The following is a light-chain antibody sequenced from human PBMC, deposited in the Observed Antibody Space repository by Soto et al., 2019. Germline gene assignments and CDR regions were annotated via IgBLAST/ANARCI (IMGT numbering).Light chain of an antibody. CDR1: QDISST. J-gene: IGKJ2*01. Sequence: QLTQSPSSLSASVGDRVTITCRASQDISSTLVWYQQKPGKAPKLLIYGASNLESGVPSRFSGDGSGTDFTLTIKNLQSEDFATYHCQQFKNYPRTFGQGTKLEIK. CDR2: GAS. CDR3: QQFKNYPRT. V-gene: IGKV1D-13*01.